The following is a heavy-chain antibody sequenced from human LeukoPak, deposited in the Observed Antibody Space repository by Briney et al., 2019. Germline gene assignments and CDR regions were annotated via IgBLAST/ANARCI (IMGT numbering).Heavy chain of an antibody. J-gene: IGHJ5*02. CDR1: GFTFSSYA. CDR2: ISYDGSNK. Sequence: GGSLRLSCAASGFTFSSYAMHWVRQAPGKGLEWVAVISYDGSNKYYADSVKGRFTTSRDNSKNTLYLQMNSLRAEDTAVYYCARDAGAPLIDIVVVPAAEGNWFDPWGQGTLVTVSS. D-gene: IGHD2-2*01. CDR3: ARDAGAPLIDIVVVPAAEGNWFDP. V-gene: IGHV3-30*01.